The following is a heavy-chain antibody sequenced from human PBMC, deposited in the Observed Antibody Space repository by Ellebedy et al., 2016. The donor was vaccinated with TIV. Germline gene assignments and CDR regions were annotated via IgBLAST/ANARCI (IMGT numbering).Heavy chain of an antibody. J-gene: IGHJ4*02. V-gene: IGHV4-39*07. CDR3: ARDSYHDYGDYELHHFDY. D-gene: IGHD4-17*01. Sequence: MPSETLSLTFAVSGGSISSSNYYWVWIRQPPGKGLEWIGSIYYSGSTYDNPSLKSRVTISVDTSKTQFSLKLRSVTAADTAVYYCARDSYHDYGDYELHHFDYWGQGTLVTVSS. CDR1: GGSISSSNYY. CDR2: IYYSGST.